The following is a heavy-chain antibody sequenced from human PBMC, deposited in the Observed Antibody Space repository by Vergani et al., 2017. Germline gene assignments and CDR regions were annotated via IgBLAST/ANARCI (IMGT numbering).Heavy chain of an antibody. CDR3: ARDHRVAAAGTFDY. D-gene: IGHD6-13*01. V-gene: IGHV1-46*01. J-gene: IGHJ4*02. Sequence: QVQLVQSGAEVKKPGSSVKVSCKASGGTFSSYAISWVRQAPGQGLEWMGIINPSGGSTSYAQKFQGRVTMTRDTSTSTVYMELSSLRSEDTAVYYCARDHRVAAAGTFDYWGQGTLVTVSS. CDR2: INPSGGST. CDR1: GGTFSSYA.